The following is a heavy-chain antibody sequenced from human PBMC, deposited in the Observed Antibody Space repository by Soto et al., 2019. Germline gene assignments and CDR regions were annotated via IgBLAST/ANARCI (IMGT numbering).Heavy chain of an antibody. CDR1: GFTFSSYG. D-gene: IGHD3-16*01. J-gene: IGHJ4*02. CDR2: ISYDGSNK. V-gene: IGHV3-30*18. Sequence: GGSLRLSCAASGFTFSSYGMHWVRQAPGKGLEWVAVISYDGSNKYYADSVKGRFTISRDNSKNTLYLQMNSLRAEDTAVYYCAKSKSPYDYVWGSPDGPDYWGQGTLVTVSS. CDR3: AKSKSPYDYVWGSPDGPDY.